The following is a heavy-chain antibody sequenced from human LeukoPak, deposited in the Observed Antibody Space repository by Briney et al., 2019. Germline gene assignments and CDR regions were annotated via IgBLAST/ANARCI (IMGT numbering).Heavy chain of an antibody. CDR1: GGTFSSYA. Sequence: GASVKVSCKASGGTFSSYAISWVRQAPGQGLEWMGGIIPIFGTANYAQKFQGRVTITTDESTSTAYMELSSLRSEDTAVYYCARVHPLHCSSTSCYIHYYMDVWGKGTTVTVSS. V-gene: IGHV1-69*05. CDR2: IIPIFGTA. CDR3: ARVHPLHCSSTSCYIHYYMDV. J-gene: IGHJ6*03. D-gene: IGHD2-2*02.